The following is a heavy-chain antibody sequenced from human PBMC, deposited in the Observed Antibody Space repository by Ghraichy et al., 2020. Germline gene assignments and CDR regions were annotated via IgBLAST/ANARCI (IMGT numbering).Heavy chain of an antibody. D-gene: IGHD4-23*01. Sequence: GGSLRLSCEGSGFTFSSYSMNWVRQSPGKGLEWVSDITSSSRTRFYADSVKGRFTISSDNAQNSLYLQMNSLTDEDTAVYYCARGSTVVRFYYYDGMDVWGQGPTVT. CDR2: ITSSSRTR. CDR3: ARGSTVVRFYYYDGMDV. CDR1: GFTFSSYS. J-gene: IGHJ6*02. V-gene: IGHV3-48*02.